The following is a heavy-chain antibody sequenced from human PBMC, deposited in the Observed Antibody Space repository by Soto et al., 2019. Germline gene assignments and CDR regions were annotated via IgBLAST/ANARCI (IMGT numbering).Heavy chain of an antibody. CDR2: IWYDGSNK. J-gene: IGHJ4*02. D-gene: IGHD3-3*01. Sequence: QVQLVESGGGVVQPGRSLRLSCAASGFTFSSYGMHWVRQAPGKGLEWVAVIWYDGSNKYYADSVKGRFTISRDNSKNTLYLQMNSRRAEDTAVYYCARATEWLLDYWGQGTLVTVSS. V-gene: IGHV3-33*01. CDR3: ARATEWLLDY. CDR1: GFTFSSYG.